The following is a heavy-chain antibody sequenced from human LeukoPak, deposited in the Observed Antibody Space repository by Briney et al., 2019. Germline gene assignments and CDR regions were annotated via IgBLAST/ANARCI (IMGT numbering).Heavy chain of an antibody. D-gene: IGHD6-19*01. V-gene: IGHV3-30*18. J-gene: IGHJ4*02. CDR3: AKPELAVPLSY. CDR2: ISYDGSNK. Sequence: GGSLRLSCAASGFTFSSYGMHWVRQAPGKGLEWVAVISYDGSNKYYADSVKGRFTISRDNSKNTLYLQMNSLRAEDTAVYYCAKPELAVPLSYWGQGTLVTVSS. CDR1: GFTFSSYG.